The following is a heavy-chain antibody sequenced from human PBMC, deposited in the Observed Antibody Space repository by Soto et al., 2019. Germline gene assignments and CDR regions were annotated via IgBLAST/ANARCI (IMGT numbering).Heavy chain of an antibody. CDR3: ARESDYSHFDY. Sequence: QVQLVESGGGLVKPGGSLRLSCAASGFTFSDYYMNWVRQAPGKGLGWISYIGRTGTTKYYADSVKGRFSIFRNNAKNSVSLQMNSLRADDTAVYYCARESDYSHFDYWGQGALVTVSS. J-gene: IGHJ4*02. CDR1: GFTFSDYY. V-gene: IGHV3-11*01. D-gene: IGHD2-15*01. CDR2: IGRTGTTK.